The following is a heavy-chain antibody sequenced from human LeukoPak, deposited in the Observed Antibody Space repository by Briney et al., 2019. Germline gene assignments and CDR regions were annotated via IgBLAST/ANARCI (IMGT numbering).Heavy chain of an antibody. CDR2: ISSSGGNT. CDR3: ASQRSYSGSYVTFDF. CDR1: GFTFSSYA. J-gene: IGHJ4*02. D-gene: IGHD1-26*01. V-gene: IGHV3-23*01. Sequence: GRSLRLSCAASGFTFSSYAMSWVRQAPGKGLEWVSGISSSGGNTYYAESVKGRFTISRDNSKDTLYLQMNSLRAEDTAVYYCASQRSYSGSYVTFDFWGQGTLVTVSS.